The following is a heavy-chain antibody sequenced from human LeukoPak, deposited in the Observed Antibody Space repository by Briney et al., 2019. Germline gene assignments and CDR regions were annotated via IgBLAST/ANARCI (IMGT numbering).Heavy chain of an antibody. J-gene: IGHJ4*02. CDR1: GGSISSGDYY. D-gene: IGHD1-26*01. CDR3: ARDRVGGTYSIDY. V-gene: IGHV4-30-4*01. CDR2: IYYSGGT. Sequence: PSQTLSLTCTVSGGSISSGDYYWSWIRQSPGKGLEWIGFIYYSGGTYYNPSLKSRITISVDTSKNQFSLKLSSVTAADTAVYYCARDRVGGTYSIDYWGQGTLVTVSS.